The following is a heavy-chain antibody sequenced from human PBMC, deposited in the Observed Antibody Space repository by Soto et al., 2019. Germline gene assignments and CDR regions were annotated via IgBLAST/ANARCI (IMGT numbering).Heavy chain of an antibody. CDR1: GFTFSSYA. V-gene: IGHV3-30-3*01. Sequence: QVQLVESGGGVVQPGRSLRLSCAASGFTFSSYAMHWVRQAPGKGLEWVAVISYDGSNKYYADSVKGRFTISRDNSKNTLYLQMNSLRAEDTALYYCAREELSWEGAYDYWGQGTLVTVSS. D-gene: IGHD1-26*01. CDR2: ISYDGSNK. CDR3: AREELSWEGAYDY. J-gene: IGHJ4*02.